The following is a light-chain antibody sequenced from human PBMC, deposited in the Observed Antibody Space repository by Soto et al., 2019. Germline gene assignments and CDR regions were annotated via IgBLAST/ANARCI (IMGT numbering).Light chain of an antibody. V-gene: IGKV3-20*01. CDR1: QSVGRNY. Sequence: ENVLTQSPGTLSLSPGERATLSCRASQSVGRNYIAWFQQKPGQAPRLLMHTASVRATGIPDRFSGSESGTDYTLTISRLEPDDFAVFYCQQYAASPLTFGGGTKVEI. J-gene: IGKJ4*01. CDR2: TAS. CDR3: QQYAASPLT.